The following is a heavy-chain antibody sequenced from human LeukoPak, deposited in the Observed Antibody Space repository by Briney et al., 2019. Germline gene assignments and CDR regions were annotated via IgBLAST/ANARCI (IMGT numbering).Heavy chain of an antibody. Sequence: PSETLSLTCTVSAYSISGGYYWGWIRQPPGKGLEWIGSIYYSGSTYYNPSLKSRVTISVDTSKNQFSLKLSSVTAADTAVYYCAGTIAVAGTGWFDPWGQGTLVTVSS. CDR1: AYSISGGYY. D-gene: IGHD6-19*01. J-gene: IGHJ5*02. V-gene: IGHV4-38-2*02. CDR3: AGTIAVAGTGWFDP. CDR2: IYYSGST.